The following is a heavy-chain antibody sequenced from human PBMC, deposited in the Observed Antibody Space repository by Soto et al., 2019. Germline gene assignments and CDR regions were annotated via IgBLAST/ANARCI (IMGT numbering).Heavy chain of an antibody. CDR3: AKDSSVTAAGSGGWFDP. V-gene: IGHV3-30*18. D-gene: IGHD6-13*01. Sequence: QVQLVESGGGVVQPGRSLRLSCAASGFDFNTYGLHWVRQAPGKGLEWVAAISFDGGSQYYADSVKGRFTISRDKSNSTLYLQMNSLGAEDTATYFCAKDSSVTAAGSGGWFDPWGQGTLVIVSS. J-gene: IGHJ5*02. CDR2: ISFDGGSQ. CDR1: GFDFNTYG.